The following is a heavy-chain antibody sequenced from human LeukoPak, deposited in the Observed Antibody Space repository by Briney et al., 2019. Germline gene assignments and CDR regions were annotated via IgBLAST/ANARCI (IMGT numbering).Heavy chain of an antibody. D-gene: IGHD3-22*01. V-gene: IGHV3-30*18. CDR2: ISYDGSNK. CDR3: AKGELYDSNP. Sequence: TGGSLRLSCAASGFTFSSYGMHWVRQAPGKGLEWVAVISYDGSNKYYADSVKGRFTISRDNSKNTLYLQMNSLRAEDTAVYYCAKGELYDSNPWGQGTLVTVSS. J-gene: IGHJ5*02. CDR1: GFTFSSYG.